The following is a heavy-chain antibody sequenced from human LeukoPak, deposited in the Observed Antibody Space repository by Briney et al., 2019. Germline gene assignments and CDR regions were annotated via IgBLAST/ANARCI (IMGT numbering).Heavy chain of an antibody. CDR3: AKYAYGSGSQIPIYYYYYYMDV. J-gene: IGHJ6*03. Sequence: GGSLRLSCAASGFTLDDYAMHWVRQAPGKGLEWVSLISVDGGSTYYADSVKGRFTISRDNSKNSLYLQMNSLRTEDTALYYCAKYAYGSGSQIPIYYYYYYMDVWGKGTTVTVSS. V-gene: IGHV3-43*02. CDR2: ISVDGGST. D-gene: IGHD3-10*01. CDR1: GFTLDDYA.